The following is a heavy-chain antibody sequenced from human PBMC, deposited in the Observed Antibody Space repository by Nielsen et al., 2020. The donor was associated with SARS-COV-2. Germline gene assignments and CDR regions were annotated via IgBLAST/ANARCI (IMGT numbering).Heavy chain of an antibody. Sequence: SVKVSCKVSGYGLTEVSMHWVRQAPGQGLEWMGGIIPIFGTANYAQKFQGRVTITADESTSTAYMELSSLRSEDTAVYYCAADRPDITHSIAFYYMDVWGKGTTVTVSS. J-gene: IGHJ6*03. CDR2: IIPIFGTA. V-gene: IGHV1-69*13. D-gene: IGHD1-14*01. CDR3: AADRPDITHSIAFYYMDV. CDR1: GYGLTEVS.